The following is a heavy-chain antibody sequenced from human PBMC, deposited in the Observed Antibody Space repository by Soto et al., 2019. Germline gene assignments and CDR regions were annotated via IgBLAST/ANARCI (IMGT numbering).Heavy chain of an antibody. D-gene: IGHD6-13*01. V-gene: IGHV4-31*11. CDR1: GGYISTGVWY. Sequence: QVQLQASGPGLVTPSQTLSLTCGVSGGYISTGVWYWSWVSEDPVTGLEWIGDIYYRGTTSYNPSLGRRVTMSRDTSKTQVSLKVNSVTAADTAVYYCARVSAGGTRWFDSWCQGIRVTVAS. CDR2: IYYRGTT. J-gene: IGHJ5*01. CDR3: ARVSAGGTRWFDS.